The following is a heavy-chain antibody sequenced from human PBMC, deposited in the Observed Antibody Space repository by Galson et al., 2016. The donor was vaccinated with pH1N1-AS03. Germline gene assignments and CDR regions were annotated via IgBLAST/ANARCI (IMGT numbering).Heavy chain of an antibody. CDR2: INSDGSST. Sequence: SLRLSCAASGFTFSSYWMHWVRQAPGKGLVWVSRINSDGSSTSYADSVKGRFTISRDNVKNTLYLQMNSLRAEDTAVYYCYSSSWDDAFDIWGQGTMVTVSS. CDR3: YSSSWDDAFDI. D-gene: IGHD6-13*01. J-gene: IGHJ3*02. V-gene: IGHV3-74*01. CDR1: GFTFSSYW.